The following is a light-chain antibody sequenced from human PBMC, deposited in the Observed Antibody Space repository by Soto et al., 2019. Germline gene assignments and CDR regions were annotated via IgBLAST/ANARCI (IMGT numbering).Light chain of an antibody. CDR1: SSDFGDYNY. Sequence: QSALTQPASVSGSPGQSITISCTGTSSDFGDYNYVSWYQHHPGKAPKLMIFDVTNRPSGVSNRFSGSKSANTASLTISGLRAEDEADYYCSSYTINSVVFGGGTKVTVL. V-gene: IGLV2-14*03. CDR3: SSYTINSVV. J-gene: IGLJ2*01. CDR2: DVT.